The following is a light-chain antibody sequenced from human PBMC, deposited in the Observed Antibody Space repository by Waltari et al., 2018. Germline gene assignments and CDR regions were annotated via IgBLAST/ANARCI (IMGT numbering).Light chain of an antibody. Sequence: EIVLTQSPGTASLSPGERVTLSCRASQTVGSSSLAWYQQKPGQAPRLVIYRASRRATGIPDRFSGSGSGTGFSLTISRLEPEDVAVYYCQQHGTLPATFGQGTKVEIK. J-gene: IGKJ1*01. CDR2: RAS. CDR3: QQHGTLPAT. CDR1: QTVGSSS. V-gene: IGKV3-20*01.